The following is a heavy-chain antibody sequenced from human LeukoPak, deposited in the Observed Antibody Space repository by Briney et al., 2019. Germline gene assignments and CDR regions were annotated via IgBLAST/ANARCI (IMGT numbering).Heavy chain of an antibody. CDR2: INHSGST. CDR3: ARLGVVIAPYYYYYMDV. Sequence: SETLSLTCAVYGGSFSGYYWSWIRQPPGKGLEWIGEINHSGSTNYNPSLKSRVTISVDTSENQFSLKLSSVTAADTAVYYCARLGVVIAPYYYYYMDVWGKGTTVTVSS. CDR1: GGSFSGYY. D-gene: IGHD3-3*01. V-gene: IGHV4-34*01. J-gene: IGHJ6*03.